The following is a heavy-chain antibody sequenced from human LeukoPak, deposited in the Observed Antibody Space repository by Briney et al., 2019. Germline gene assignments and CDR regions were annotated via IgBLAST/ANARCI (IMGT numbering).Heavy chain of an antibody. D-gene: IGHD3-10*01. CDR1: GFTVSSNY. CDR3: ARVYYGSGSLYYYYYYMDV. CDR2: IYSGGRT. Sequence: GGSLRLSCAASGFTVSSNYMSWVRQAPGKGLEWVSVIYSGGRTHYADSVKGRFTISRDNSKNTLYLQMNSLRAEDTAVYYCARVYYGSGSLYYYYYYMDVWGKGTTVTISS. V-gene: IGHV3-53*01. J-gene: IGHJ6*03.